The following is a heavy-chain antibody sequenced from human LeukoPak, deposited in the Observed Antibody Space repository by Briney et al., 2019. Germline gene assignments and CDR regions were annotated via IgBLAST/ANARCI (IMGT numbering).Heavy chain of an antibody. CDR3: ARDLLAFGSGGRFWFALDL. J-gene: IGHJ3*01. CDR2: ISYDGGSE. V-gene: IGHV3-30*03. Sequence: PGKSLRLSCVGSGFTFRSYAMHWVRQAPGKGLEWMAAISYDGGSESYADAVRGRFTISRDNSKNILSLQMGNLTSGDTAFYYCARDLLAFGSGGRFWFALDLWGQGTWVTVSS. D-gene: IGHD6-19*01. CDR1: GFTFRSYA.